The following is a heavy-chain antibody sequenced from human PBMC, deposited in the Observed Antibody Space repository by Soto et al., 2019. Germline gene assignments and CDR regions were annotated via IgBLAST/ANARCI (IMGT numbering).Heavy chain of an antibody. CDR3: ARQFVVVPAAMRANYYYYGMDV. Sequence: PGESLKITCKGSGYSFTSYWIGWVRQMPGKGLEWMGIIYPGDSDTRYSPSFQGQVTISADKSISTAYLQWSSLKASDTAMYYCARQFVVVPAAMRANYYYYGMDVWGQGTTVTVSS. D-gene: IGHD2-2*01. CDR2: IYPGDSDT. J-gene: IGHJ6*02. CDR1: GYSFTSYW. V-gene: IGHV5-51*01.